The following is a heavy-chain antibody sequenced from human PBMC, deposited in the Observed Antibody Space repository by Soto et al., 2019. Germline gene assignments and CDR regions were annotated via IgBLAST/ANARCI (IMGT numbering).Heavy chain of an antibody. CDR1: GYSISSSNW. CDR2: IYYSGTT. D-gene: IGHD1-26*01. Sequence: SETLSPTCAVYGYSISSSNWWGWIRQPPGKGLEGIGYIYYSGTTYYNPSLKSRVTMSVDTSKNQFSLKLTSVTAVDTAVYYCARREIQGPIDYWGEGTLVTVSS. J-gene: IGHJ4*02. CDR3: ARREIQGPIDY. V-gene: IGHV4-28*01.